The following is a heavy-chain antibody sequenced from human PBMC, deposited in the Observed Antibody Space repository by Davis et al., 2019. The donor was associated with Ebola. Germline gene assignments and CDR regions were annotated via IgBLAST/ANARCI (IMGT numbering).Heavy chain of an antibody. D-gene: IGHD1-1*01. V-gene: IGHV5-51*01. CDR2: IYPGDSDT. CDR1: GYSFANYW. Sequence: GESLKISCEGSGYSFANYWIGWVRQMPGKGLEWMGIIYPGDSDTRYSPSFQGQVTISADESISTAYLQWSSLKASDTAIYYCARHGKDSYFYGMDVWGKGTTVTVSS. CDR3: ARHGKDSYFYGMDV. J-gene: IGHJ6*04.